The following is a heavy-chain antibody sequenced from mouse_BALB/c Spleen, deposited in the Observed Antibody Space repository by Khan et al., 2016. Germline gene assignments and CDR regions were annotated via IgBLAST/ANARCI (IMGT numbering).Heavy chain of an antibody. V-gene: IGHV3-8*02. Sequence: VQLQQSGPSLVKPSQTLSLTCSVTGDSITNGYWNWIRKFPGNKLDYMGCISYSDSTYYNPSLKSRISITRDTSNNQYYLQLNSVTAEDTATYXCSRSAGSSFAYWGQGTLVTVSA. J-gene: IGHJ3*01. CDR1: GDSITNGY. D-gene: IGHD1-1*01. CDR3: SRSAGSSFAY. CDR2: ISYSDST.